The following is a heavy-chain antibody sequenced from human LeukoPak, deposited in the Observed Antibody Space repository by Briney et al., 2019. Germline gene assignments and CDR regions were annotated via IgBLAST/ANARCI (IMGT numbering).Heavy chain of an antibody. Sequence: PGGSLRLSCAASGFTFSAYGMSWVRQSPGQGLEWVSGISANGSITFYARSVRGRFTISRDNPQNTLYLQMNSLRAEDTAVYYCAKGLSSSPDWGQGTLVTVSS. J-gene: IGHJ4*02. CDR1: GFTFSAYG. CDR3: AKGLSSSPD. CDR2: ISANGSIT. V-gene: IGHV3-23*01. D-gene: IGHD6-6*01.